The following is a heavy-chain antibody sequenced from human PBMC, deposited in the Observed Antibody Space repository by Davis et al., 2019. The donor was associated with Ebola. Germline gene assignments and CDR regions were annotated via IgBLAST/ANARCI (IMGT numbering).Heavy chain of an antibody. V-gene: IGHV3-21*04. CDR3: AKAPSDIVLMVYGLD. CDR1: GFTFSSFS. J-gene: IGHJ4*02. CDR2: IGRGSSDI. D-gene: IGHD2-8*01. Sequence: GESLKISCAASGFTFSSFSMNWVRQAPGKGLEWVSSIGRGSSDIYYTDSVKGRFTISRDNYKNTLYLQVNSLRDEDTAVYYCAKAPSDIVLMVYGLDWGQGTRVTVSS.